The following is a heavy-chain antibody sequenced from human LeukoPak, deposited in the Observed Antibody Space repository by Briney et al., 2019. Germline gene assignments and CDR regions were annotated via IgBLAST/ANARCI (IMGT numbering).Heavy chain of an antibody. Sequence: GGSLRLSCAASGFTVSSNYMSWVRQAPGKGLEWVSVIYSGGSTYYADSVKGRFTISRDNSKNTLYLQMNSLRAEDTAVYYCARALWYYYDSSGLFDYWGQGTLVTVSS. D-gene: IGHD3-22*01. CDR1: GFTVSSNY. CDR3: ARALWYYYDSSGLFDY. V-gene: IGHV3-53*01. CDR2: IYSGGST. J-gene: IGHJ4*02.